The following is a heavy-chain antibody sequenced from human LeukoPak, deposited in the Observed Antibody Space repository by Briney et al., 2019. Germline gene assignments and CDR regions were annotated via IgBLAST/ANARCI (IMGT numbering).Heavy chain of an antibody. CDR3: ARGGVVVPAAMPPDI. D-gene: IGHD2-2*01. CDR1: GYTFTSYA. V-gene: IGHV7-4-1*02. CDR2: INTNTGNP. Sequence: ASVKVSCKASGYTFTSYAMNWVRQAPGQGLEWMGWINTNTGNPTYAQGFTGRFVFSLDTSVSTAYLQISSLKAEDTAVYYCARGGVVVPAAMPPDIWGQGTMVTVSS. J-gene: IGHJ3*02.